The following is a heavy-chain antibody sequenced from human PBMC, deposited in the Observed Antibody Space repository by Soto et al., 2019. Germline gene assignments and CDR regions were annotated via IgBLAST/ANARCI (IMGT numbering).Heavy chain of an antibody. CDR2: ISSSSSYT. CDR3: AREVYCSSTSCYTRHFDY. CDR1: GFTFSDYY. D-gene: IGHD2-2*02. V-gene: IGHV3-11*05. J-gene: IGHJ4*02. Sequence: PGGSLRLSCAASGFTFSDYYMSWIRQAPGKGLEWVSYISSSSSYTNYADSVKGRFTISRDNAKNSLYLQMNSLRAEDTAVYYCAREVYCSSTSCYTRHFDYWGQGTLVTV.